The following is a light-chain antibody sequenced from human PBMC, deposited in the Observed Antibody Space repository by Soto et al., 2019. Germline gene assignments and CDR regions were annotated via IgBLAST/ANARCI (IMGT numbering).Light chain of an antibody. J-gene: IGLJ2*01. CDR1: SSDVGGYNY. CDR3: SSYTRSSRV. V-gene: IGLV2-14*01. CDR2: DVS. Sequence: QSALTQPASVSGSPGQSITISCTGTSSDVGGYNYVSWYQQHPGKAPKLMIYDVSNRPSGVSNRFSGSKSGNTASLTISGLQAEDDADYYCSSYTRSSRVFGGGTKLTVL.